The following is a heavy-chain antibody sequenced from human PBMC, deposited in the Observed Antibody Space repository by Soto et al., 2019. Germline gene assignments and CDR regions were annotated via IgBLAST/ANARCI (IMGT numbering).Heavy chain of an antibody. J-gene: IGHJ4*02. CDR3: ANSRTSIVVAGETEYYFDY. CDR2: MLYHGRDL. D-gene: IGHD6-19*01. V-gene: IGHV3-33*06. Sequence: GSLRLTCAASGXSFSDYFMHWVRQAPGKGLEWVAVMLYHGRDLFYTDSVKGRFTISRYNSKNTLFLQINSLRADDTAVYYCANSRTSIVVAGETEYYFDYWGQGTLGTVSS. CDR1: GXSFSDYF.